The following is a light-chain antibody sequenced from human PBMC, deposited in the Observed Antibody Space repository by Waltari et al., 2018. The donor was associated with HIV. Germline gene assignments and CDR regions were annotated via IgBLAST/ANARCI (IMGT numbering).Light chain of an antibody. CDR3: QSLRV. Sequence: QSVLTQPPSVSGAPGQRVTISCTGSSSNIGAGYDVHWYQQLPGTAPKLLIYGNTNRPSVVPDGFSGSKSGTSASLAITELQAEDEADYYCQSLRVFGGGTKLTVL. J-gene: IGLJ2*01. CDR2: GNT. V-gene: IGLV1-40*01. CDR1: SSNIGAGYD.